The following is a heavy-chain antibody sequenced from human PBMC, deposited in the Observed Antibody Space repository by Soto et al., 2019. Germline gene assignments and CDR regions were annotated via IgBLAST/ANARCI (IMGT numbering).Heavy chain of an antibody. CDR3: ARRWGSGWQLGAYYYSGMDV. V-gene: IGHV4-39*01. J-gene: IGHJ6*04. Sequence: PSETLSLTYAVFGGSFSGYYWGWIRQNPGKGLEWIGSIYYSGSTYYNPSLKSRVTISVDTSKNQFSLKLSSVTAADTAVYYCARRWGSGWQLGAYYYSGMDVWGKGTTVTVSS. CDR1: GGSFSGYY. CDR2: IYYSGST. D-gene: IGHD6-19*01.